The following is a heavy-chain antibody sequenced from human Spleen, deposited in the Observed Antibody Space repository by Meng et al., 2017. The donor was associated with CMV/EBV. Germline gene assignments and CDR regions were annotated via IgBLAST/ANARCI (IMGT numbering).Heavy chain of an antibody. J-gene: IGHJ4*02. V-gene: IGHV1-46*01. CDR2: INPTDGIT. D-gene: IGHD1-26*01. CDR3: TRGPYTYSGTPHPDY. Sequence: ASVKVSCKASGYTFTYYYMHWVRQAPGQGLEWMGMINPTDGITNYAQRFQGRVTVTRDTSTGTAYMELSSLRSEDTAVYYCTRGPYTYSGTPHPDYWGQGTLVTVSS. CDR1: GYTFTYYY.